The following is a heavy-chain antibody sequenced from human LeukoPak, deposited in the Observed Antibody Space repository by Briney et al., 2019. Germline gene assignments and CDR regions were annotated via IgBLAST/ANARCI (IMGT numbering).Heavy chain of an antibody. CDR3: AKEIWPTVTTPGHTHFDY. J-gene: IGHJ4*02. D-gene: IGHD4-17*01. CDR2: ISGSNSYI. V-gene: IGHV3-21*01. Sequence: PGGSLRLSCAASGFTFSSYSMNWVRQAPGKGLEWVSSISGSNSYIYYADSVKGRFTISRDDAKNTLCLQMNSLRAEDTAVYYCAKEIWPTVTTPGHTHFDYWGQGTLVTVSS. CDR1: GFTFSSYS.